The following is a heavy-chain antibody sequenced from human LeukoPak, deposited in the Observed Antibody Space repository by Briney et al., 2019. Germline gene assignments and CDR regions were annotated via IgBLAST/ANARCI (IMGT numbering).Heavy chain of an antibody. CDR3: ARVYPDYYGMDV. CDR2: IYYSGST. V-gene: IGHV4-59*08. Sequence: SETLSLTCTVSGGSISSYYWSWIRQPPGKGLEWIGYIYYSGSTNYNPSLKSRVTISVDTSKNQFSLKLSSVTAADTAVYYCARVYPDYYGMDVWGQGTTVTVSS. D-gene: IGHD2/OR15-2a*01. J-gene: IGHJ6*02. CDR1: GGSISSYY.